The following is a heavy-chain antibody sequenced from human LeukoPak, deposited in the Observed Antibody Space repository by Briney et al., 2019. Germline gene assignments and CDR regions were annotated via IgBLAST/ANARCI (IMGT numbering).Heavy chain of an antibody. J-gene: IGHJ4*02. CDR1: GFTFSDYY. CDR2: ISSSGSTI. Sequence: GGSLRLSCAASGFTFSDYYMSWIRQAPGKRLEWVSYISSSGSTIYYADSVKGRFTISRDNAKNSLYLQMNSLRAEDTAVYYCARRTDSSGYLKFDYWGQGTLVTVSS. V-gene: IGHV3-11*04. D-gene: IGHD3-22*01. CDR3: ARRTDSSGYLKFDY.